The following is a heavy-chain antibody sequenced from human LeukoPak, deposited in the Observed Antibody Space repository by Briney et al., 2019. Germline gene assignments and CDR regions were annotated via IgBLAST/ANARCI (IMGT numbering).Heavy chain of an antibody. Sequence: VASVKVSCKASGGTFSSYAISWVRQAPGQGLEWMGVFIPILGTANSTQKFQDRVTITADMSTNTAYMELSSLRSEDTAVYFCAGIPVFGVVLHQEPVWGKGATVTVSS. V-gene: IGHV1-69*10. J-gene: IGHJ6*04. CDR1: GGTFSSYA. CDR3: AGIPVFGVVLHQEPV. CDR2: FIPILGTA. D-gene: IGHD3-3*01.